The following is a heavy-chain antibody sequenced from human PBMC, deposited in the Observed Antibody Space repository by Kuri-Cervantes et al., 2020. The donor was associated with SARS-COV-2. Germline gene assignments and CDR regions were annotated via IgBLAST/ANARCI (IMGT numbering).Heavy chain of an antibody. V-gene: IGHV4-30-2*01. CDR1: GGSISSGGYS. CDR3: ARMVDWFDYYYMDV. J-gene: IGHJ6*03. Sequence: SETLSLTCAVSGGSISSGGYSWSWIRQPPGKGLEWIGYIYHSGSTYYNPSLKSRVTISVDRSKNQFSLKLSSVTASDTAMYYCARMVDWFDYYYMDVWGKGTTVTVSS. CDR2: IYHSGST. D-gene: IGHD3-9*01.